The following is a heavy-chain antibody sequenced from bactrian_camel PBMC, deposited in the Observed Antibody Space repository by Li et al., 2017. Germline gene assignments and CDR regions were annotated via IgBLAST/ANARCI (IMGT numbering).Heavy chain of an antibody. V-gene: IGHV3S53*01. CDR2: INNVGGI. CDR3: AAAFTCPYGLRTLRPVY. D-gene: IGHD1*01. J-gene: IGHJ4*01. CDR1: RYTMTNYC. Sequence: QVQLVESGGGSVQAGGSLRLSCAGSRYTMTNYCMGWFRQAQGKKREGVAAINNVGGITYADSVQGRFTISRDNTKNTLYLQMYSLEPEDTAMYYCAAAFTCPYGLRTLRPVYWGQGTQVTVS.